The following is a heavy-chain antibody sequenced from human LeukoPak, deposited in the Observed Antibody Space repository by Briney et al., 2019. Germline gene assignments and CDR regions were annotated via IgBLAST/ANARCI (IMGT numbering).Heavy chain of an antibody. CDR1: GFTYSSSG. CDR2: IRYDGSTK. D-gene: IGHD1-26*01. CDR3: VKDRGGTYYFDF. V-gene: IGHV3-30*02. J-gene: IGHJ4*02. Sequence: GGSLILPCAASGFTYSSSGMHWARQARGKGREGVTFIRYDGSTKSYADSVKGRFTISRDNSKNTLYLQMNSLRAEDTAVYYCVKDRGGTYYFDFWGQGTPVTVSS.